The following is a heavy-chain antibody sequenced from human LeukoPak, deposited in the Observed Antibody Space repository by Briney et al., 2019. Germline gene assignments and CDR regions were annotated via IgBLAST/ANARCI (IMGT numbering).Heavy chain of an antibody. V-gene: IGHV3-53*05. Sequence: GGSLRLSCAASGFTVSSNYMSWVRQAPGKGLEWVSVIYSGGSTYHADSVKGRFTISRDSSKNTLYLQMNSLRAEDTAVYYCAKDPAAVPRYFDYWGQGTLVTVSS. D-gene: IGHD2-2*01. CDR2: IYSGGST. CDR3: AKDPAAVPRYFDY. CDR1: GFTVSSNY. J-gene: IGHJ4*02.